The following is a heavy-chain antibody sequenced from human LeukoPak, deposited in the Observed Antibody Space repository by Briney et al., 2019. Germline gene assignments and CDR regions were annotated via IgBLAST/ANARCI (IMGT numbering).Heavy chain of an antibody. CDR2: IFHSGDT. V-gene: IGHV4-4*02. D-gene: IGHD3-10*01. CDR1: GDSISNNNW. J-gene: IGHJ4*02. Sequence: PSETLSLTCAVSGDSISNNNWWSWVRQPPGKGLEWIGEIFHSGDTNYKPSLKSRVTISVDKSKNQFSLKLSSVTAADTAVYYCARLPMVRGVRALIDYWGQGTLVTVSS. CDR3: ARLPMVRGVRALIDY.